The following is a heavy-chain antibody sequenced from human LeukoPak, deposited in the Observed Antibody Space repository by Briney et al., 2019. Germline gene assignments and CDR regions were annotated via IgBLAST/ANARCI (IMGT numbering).Heavy chain of an antibody. J-gene: IGHJ4*02. CDR3: ARTNTVAGPHY. V-gene: IGHV4-59*08. CDR2: ISYSGST. CDR1: GGSISNYY. D-gene: IGHD6-19*01. Sequence: SETLTLTCTASGGSISNYYWSWIRQPPGKGLEWIGYISYSGSTNYNPSLKSRVTISVDTSKNQFSLKLSSVTAADTAVYYCARTNTVAGPHYWGQGTLVTVSS.